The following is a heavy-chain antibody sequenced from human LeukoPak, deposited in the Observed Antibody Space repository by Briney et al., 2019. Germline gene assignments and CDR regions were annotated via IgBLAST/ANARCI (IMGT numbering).Heavy chain of an antibody. CDR3: ARHREWELLPYFDY. J-gene: IGHJ4*02. Sequence: SETLSLTCTVSGGSISSSSYYWGWIRQPPGEGLEWIGSIYYSGSTYYNPSLKSRVTISVDTSKKQFSLNLSSVSAADTAVYYCARHREWELLPYFDYWGQGTLVTPSS. V-gene: IGHV4-39*01. CDR1: GGSISSSSYY. D-gene: IGHD1-26*01. CDR2: IYYSGST.